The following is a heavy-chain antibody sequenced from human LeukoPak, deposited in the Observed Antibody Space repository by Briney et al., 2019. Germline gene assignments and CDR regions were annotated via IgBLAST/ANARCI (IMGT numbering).Heavy chain of an antibody. J-gene: IGHJ6*03. Sequence: ASVKVSCKASGYTFTGYYMHWVRQAPGQGLEWMGWINPNSGGTNYAQKFQGRVTMTEDTSTDTAYMELSSLRSEDTAVYYCATGRRPYYYYYYMDVWGKGTTVTVSS. CDR1: GYTFTGYY. V-gene: IGHV1-2*02. CDR3: ATGRRPYYYYYYMDV. CDR2: INPNSGGT.